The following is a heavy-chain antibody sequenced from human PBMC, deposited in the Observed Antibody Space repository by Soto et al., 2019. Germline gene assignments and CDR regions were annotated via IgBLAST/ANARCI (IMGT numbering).Heavy chain of an antibody. CDR2: ISGTGGTT. J-gene: IGHJ4*02. V-gene: IGHV3-23*01. D-gene: IGHD3-22*01. CDR3: AKGYYFDASGYFDY. CDR1: GFSFSSYA. Sequence: EVQLLESGGGLVQPGGSLRLSCAASGFSFSSYAMSWVRQAPGKGLEWVSTISGTGGTTFYTDSVKGRFTISRDNSKNTLYLQMNSLRAEDTAVYYCAKGYYFDASGYFDYWGQGTLVTVSS.